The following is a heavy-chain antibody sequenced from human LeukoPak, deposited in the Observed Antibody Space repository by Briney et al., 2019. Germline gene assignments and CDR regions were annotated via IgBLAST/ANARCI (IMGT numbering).Heavy chain of an antibody. CDR1: GFTFSSYW. V-gene: IGHV3-74*01. CDR3: ARAITYFYGSVTYDWFDP. J-gene: IGHJ5*02. D-gene: IGHD3-10*01. Sequence: PGGSLRLSCAASGFTFSSYWMSWVRQTPGKGLMWVSRIKSDGSTIYADSVKGRFTISRDNAKNMVYLQMNGLRAEDTAIYYCARAITYFYGSVTYDWFDPWGQGTLVTVSS. CDR2: IKSDGST.